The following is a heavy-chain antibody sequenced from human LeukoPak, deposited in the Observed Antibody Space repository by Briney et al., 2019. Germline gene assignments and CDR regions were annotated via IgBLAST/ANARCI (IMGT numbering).Heavy chain of an antibody. D-gene: IGHD3-16*02. CDR2: IYWGDDK. V-gene: IGHV2-5*02. CDR1: GFSLSTSGVG. J-gene: IGHJ4*02. Sequence: KESGPTLVKPTQTLTLTCTFSGFSLSTSGVGLGWIRQPPVKALEWLALIYWGDDKPYSPSLKSRLTITKDTSKNQVVLTMTNMDPVDTATYYCAHSHAIYDYVWGSYRYGLYFDYWGQGTLVTVSS. CDR3: AHSHAIYDYVWGSYRYGLYFDY.